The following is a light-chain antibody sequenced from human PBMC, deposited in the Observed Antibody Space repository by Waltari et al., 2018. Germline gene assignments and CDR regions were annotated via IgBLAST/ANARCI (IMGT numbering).Light chain of an antibody. J-gene: IGKJ1*01. CDR3: QPYNIYPGT. Sequence: DIQMTQSPSTLSASVGDRVTITCRASQTLHRGHNSWLAWYQQKPGKPPKLLVYTASTLESGVPSRFSGSGSGTEVTLTINSLQPDDTATYYGQPYNIYPGTFGQGTKVEIK. CDR2: TAS. CDR1: QTLHRGHNSW. V-gene: IGKV1-5*03.